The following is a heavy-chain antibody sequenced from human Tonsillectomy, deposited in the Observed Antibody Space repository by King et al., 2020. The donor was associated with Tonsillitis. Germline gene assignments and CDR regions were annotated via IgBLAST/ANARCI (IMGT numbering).Heavy chain of an antibody. CDR2: IYYTGNT. CDR3: ARREGPFDY. D-gene: IGHD1-26*01. J-gene: IGHJ4*02. CDR1: GGSFSSSSYY. V-gene: IGHV4-39*01. Sequence: QLQESGPGLVKPSETLSLTCTVSGGSFSSSSYYWGWIRQPPGKGLEWIGSIYYTGNTYYNPSLKSRVTISVDTSKNKFSLRVSSVTAADTAVYYCARREGPFDYWGQGTLVTVSS.